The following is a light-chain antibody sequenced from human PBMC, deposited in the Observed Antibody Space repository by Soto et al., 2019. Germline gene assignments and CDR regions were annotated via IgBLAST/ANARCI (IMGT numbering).Light chain of an antibody. V-gene: IGKV1-12*01. CDR3: QQANRFPLT. CDR1: QAISSW. Sequence: DIQMTQSPSSVSASVGDRVTITCRASQAISSWLAWYQQKPGKAPKLLISAASSLRSGVPSRFSGSGSGTDFTLTIISLQPEDFATYYCQQANRFPLTSGGGTKVEIK. CDR2: AAS. J-gene: IGKJ4*01.